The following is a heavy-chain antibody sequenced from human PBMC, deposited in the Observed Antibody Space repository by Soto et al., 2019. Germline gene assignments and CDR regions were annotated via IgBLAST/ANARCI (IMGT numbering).Heavy chain of an antibody. D-gene: IGHD3-16*01. CDR1: GFTFSSYA. V-gene: IGHV3-23*01. CDR3: ARDPWAADY. Sequence: GGSLRLSCAASGFTFSSYAMSWVRQAPGKGLEWVSAISGSGGSTYYADSVKGRFTISRDNSKNTVNLQMNSLRAEDTAVYYCARDPWAADYWGQGALVTVSS. CDR2: ISGSGGST. J-gene: IGHJ4*02.